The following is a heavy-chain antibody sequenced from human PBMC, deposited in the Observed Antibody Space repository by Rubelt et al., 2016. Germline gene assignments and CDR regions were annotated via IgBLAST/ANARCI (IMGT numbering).Heavy chain of an antibody. Sequence: QVQLVQSGAEVKKPGASVKVSCKASGYTFTSYGISWVRQAPGQGLEWMGRINPNSADTNYAQKFQGRVTMTRDTSISTAYMELTRLRSDDTAVDYCARVGSSGLWGQGTLVTVSS. CDR2: INPNSADT. V-gene: IGHV1-2*06. D-gene: IGHD6-19*01. CDR1: GYTFTSYG. CDR3: ARVGSSGL. J-gene: IGHJ4*02.